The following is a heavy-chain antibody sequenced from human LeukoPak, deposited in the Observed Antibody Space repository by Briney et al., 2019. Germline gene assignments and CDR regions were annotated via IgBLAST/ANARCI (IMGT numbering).Heavy chain of an antibody. V-gene: IGHV3-53*01. J-gene: IGHJ3*02. Sequence: GGSLRLSCAASGFTVSSNYMSWVRQAPGKGLEWVSVIYSGGSTYYADSVKGRFTISRDNSKNTLYLQMNSLRAEDTAVYYCARETGITYCGGDCPPGAFDIWGQGTMVTVSS. CDR1: GFTVSSNY. CDR3: ARETGITYCGGDCPPGAFDI. CDR2: IYSGGST. D-gene: IGHD2-21*02.